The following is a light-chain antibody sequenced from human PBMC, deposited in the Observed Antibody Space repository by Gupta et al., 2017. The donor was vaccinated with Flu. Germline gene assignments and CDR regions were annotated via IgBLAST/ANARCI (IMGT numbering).Light chain of an antibody. Sequence: DIQXXQSPSXLSASXGDRVTITCRASQGISNYLAWYQEKPGKVPKLLIYAASTLQSGVPSRFSGSGSGAEFTLTISSLQPEDFATYSCQQLDGYPFTFGPGTKVDMK. CDR1: QGISNY. V-gene: IGKV1-9*01. CDR3: QQLDGYPFT. J-gene: IGKJ3*01. CDR2: AAS.